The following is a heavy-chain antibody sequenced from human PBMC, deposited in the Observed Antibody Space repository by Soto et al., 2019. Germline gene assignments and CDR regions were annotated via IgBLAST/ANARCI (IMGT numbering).Heavy chain of an antibody. CDR2: IIPILGTA. J-gene: IGHJ2*01. V-gene: IGHV1-69*12. Sequence: QVQLVQSGAEVKKPGSSVKVSCKASGGTFSTYTMNWVRQAPGQGPEWMGGIIPILGTANYAQKFQGRVTFLAASSTSTAYTRLTSLRPGATAVSYCARASAERGDFDLWGRGTLVTVSS. CDR1: GGTFSTYT. CDR3: ARASAERGDFDL. D-gene: IGHD2-15*01.